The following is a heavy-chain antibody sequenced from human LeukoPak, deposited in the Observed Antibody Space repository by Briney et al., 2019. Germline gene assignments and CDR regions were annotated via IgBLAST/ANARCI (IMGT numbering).Heavy chain of an antibody. CDR2: ISSSSSYI. CDR1: GFTFSSYS. D-gene: IGHD5-18*01. J-gene: IGHJ4*02. Sequence: GGSLRLSCAASGFTFSSYSMNWVRQAPGKGLEWVSSISSSSSYIYYVDSVKGRFTISRDNAKNSLYLQMNSLRAEDTAVYYCARGHSYGQDYWGQGTLVTVSS. V-gene: IGHV3-21*01. CDR3: ARGHSYGQDY.